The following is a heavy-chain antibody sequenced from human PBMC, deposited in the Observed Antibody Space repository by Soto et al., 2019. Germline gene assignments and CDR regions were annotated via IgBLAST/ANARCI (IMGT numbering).Heavy chain of an antibody. Sequence: GGSLRLSCAASGFTVSSNYMSWVRQAPGKGLEWVSVIYSGGSTYYADSVKGRFTISRDNSKNTLYLQMNSLRAEDTAVYYCARDPSPQGGHGMDVWGQGTTGTVSS. V-gene: IGHV3-66*01. CDR1: GFTVSSNY. J-gene: IGHJ6*02. CDR2: IYSGGST. CDR3: ARDPSPQGGHGMDV.